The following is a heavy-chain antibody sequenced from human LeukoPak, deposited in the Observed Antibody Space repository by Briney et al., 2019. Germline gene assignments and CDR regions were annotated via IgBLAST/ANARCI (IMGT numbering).Heavy chain of an antibody. J-gene: IGHJ4*02. CDR3: ARDCRPYYYDSKWLDY. CDR2: ISSSGSTI. Sequence: GGSLRLSCAASGFTFSSYEMNWVRQAPGKGLEWVSYISSSGSTIYYADSVKGRFTISRDNAKNSLYLQMNSLRAEDTAVYYCARDCRPYYYDSKWLDYWGQGTLVTVSS. V-gene: IGHV3-48*03. CDR1: GFTFSSYE. D-gene: IGHD3-22*01.